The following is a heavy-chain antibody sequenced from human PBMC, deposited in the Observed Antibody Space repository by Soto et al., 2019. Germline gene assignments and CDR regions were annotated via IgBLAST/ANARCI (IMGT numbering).Heavy chain of an antibody. V-gene: IGHV3-23*01. Sequence: PGGSLRLSCAASGFTFSSYAMSWVRQAPGKGLEWVSAISGSGGSTYYADSVKGRFTISRDNSKNTLYLQMNSLRAEDTAVYYCASYPPQEPPPPYSSSTKARFDYWGQGTLVTVSS. CDR3: ASYPPQEPPPPYSSSTKARFDY. CDR1: GFTFSSYA. J-gene: IGHJ4*02. CDR2: ISGSGGST. D-gene: IGHD6-6*01.